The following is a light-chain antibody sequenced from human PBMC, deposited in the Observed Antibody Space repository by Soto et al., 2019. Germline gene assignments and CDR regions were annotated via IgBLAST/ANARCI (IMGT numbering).Light chain of an antibody. Sequence: QSVLTQPPSASGSPGQSVTISCTGTSSDVGGYNYVSWFQHHPGKAPKLLLHEVNKRPSGVPDRFSGSKSGNTASLTVSGLQAEDEADYYCCSYAGDYIYVFGTGTKLTVL. CDR2: EVN. CDR1: SSDVGGYNY. J-gene: IGLJ1*01. V-gene: IGLV2-8*01. CDR3: CSYAGDYIYV.